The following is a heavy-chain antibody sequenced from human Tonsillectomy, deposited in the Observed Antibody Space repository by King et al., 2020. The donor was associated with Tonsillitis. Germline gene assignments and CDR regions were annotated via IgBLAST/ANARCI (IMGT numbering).Heavy chain of an antibody. CDR1: GFTFSSYS. CDR3: ARDCLSNSLCYYDSSGPYYYYGMDV. CDR2: ISSSSSYI. V-gene: IGHV3-21*01. D-gene: IGHD3-22*01. J-gene: IGHJ6*02. Sequence: VQLVESGGGLVKPGGSLRLSCAASGFTFSSYSMNWVRQAPGKGLEWVSSISSSSSYIYYADSVKGRFTISRDNAKNSLYLQMNSLRAEDTAVYYCARDCLSNSLCYYDSSGPYYYYGMDVWGQGTTVTVSS.